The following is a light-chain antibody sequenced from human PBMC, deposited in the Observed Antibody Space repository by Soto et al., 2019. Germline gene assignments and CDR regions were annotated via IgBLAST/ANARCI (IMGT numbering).Light chain of an antibody. J-gene: IGLJ3*02. V-gene: IGLV2-14*01. CDR2: EVS. CDR1: SSDVGGYNY. Sequence: QSALTQPASVSGSPGQSIPISCTGTSSDVGGYNYVSWYQQHPGKAPKLMIYEVSNRPSGVSNRFSGSKSGNTASLTSSGIQAEDEADYYCSSYTSSSSVVFGGGTKLTVL. CDR3: SSYTSSSSVV.